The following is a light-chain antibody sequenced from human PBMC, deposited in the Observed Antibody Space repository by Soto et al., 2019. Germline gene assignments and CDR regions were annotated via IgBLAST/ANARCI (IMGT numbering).Light chain of an antibody. CDR1: SGDVGAYNY. V-gene: IGLV2-14*01. CDR2: EVS. J-gene: IGLJ1*01. Sequence: QSALTQPASVSGSPGQSITISCTGISGDVGAYNYVSWYQQHPGKAPKVMIYEVSNRPSGVSNRFSGSKSGNTASLTISGLQAEDEADYYCSSYTSSSTFFGTGTKLTVL. CDR3: SSYTSSSTF.